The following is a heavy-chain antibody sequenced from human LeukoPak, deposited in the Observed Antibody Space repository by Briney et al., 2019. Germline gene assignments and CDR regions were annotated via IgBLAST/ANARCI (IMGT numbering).Heavy chain of an antibody. CDR3: ARVPIFGVVTFFDY. Sequence: ASVKVSCKASGYTFTGYYMHWVRQAPGQGLEWMGWINPNSGGTNYAQKFQGRVTMTRDTSISTAYMELSRLRSDDTAVYYCARVPIFGVVTFFDYWGQGTLVTVSS. CDR2: INPNSGGT. V-gene: IGHV1-2*02. D-gene: IGHD3-3*01. CDR1: GYTFTGYY. J-gene: IGHJ4*02.